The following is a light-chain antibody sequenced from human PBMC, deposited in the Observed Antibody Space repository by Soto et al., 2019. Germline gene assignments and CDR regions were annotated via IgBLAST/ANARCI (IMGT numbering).Light chain of an antibody. CDR3: SSYTDRNNLV. CDR1: RSDIGGYNS. CDR2: DVS. Sequence: QSVLTQSPSASGSPGQSVTISCTGTRSDIGGYNSVSWYQQHPGKAPKVMIYDVSKRPSGVPDRFSGSKSGNTASLTVSALQAEDEADYYCSSYTDRNNLVFGTGTKLTVL. V-gene: IGLV2-8*01. J-gene: IGLJ1*01.